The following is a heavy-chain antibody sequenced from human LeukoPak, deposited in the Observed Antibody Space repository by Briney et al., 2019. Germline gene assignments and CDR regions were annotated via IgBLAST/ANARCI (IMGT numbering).Heavy chain of an antibody. D-gene: IGHD3-22*01. Sequence: SETLSLTCTVSGGSISSSSYYWGWIRQPPGKGLEWIGSIYYSGSTYYNPSLKSRVTISVDTSKNQFSLKLSSVTAADTAVYYCARIGDALDSSVSPALYYYGMDVWGQGTTVTVSS. CDR1: GGSISSSSYY. CDR2: IYYSGST. V-gene: IGHV4-39*01. CDR3: ARIGDALDSSVSPALYYYGMDV. J-gene: IGHJ6*02.